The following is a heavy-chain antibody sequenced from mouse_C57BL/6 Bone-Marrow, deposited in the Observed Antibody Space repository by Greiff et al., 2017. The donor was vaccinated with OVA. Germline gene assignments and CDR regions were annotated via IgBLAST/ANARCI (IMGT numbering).Heavy chain of an antibody. CDR2: INPNSGST. V-gene: IGHV1-64*01. CDR3: ARLWLRRGGDY. D-gene: IGHD2-2*01. CDR1: GYTFTSYW. Sequence: QVQLQQPGAELVKPGASVKLSCKASGYTFTSYWRHWVKQRPGQGLGWIGMINPNSGSTNYNEKFKSKATLTVDKSSSTAYMQLSSLTSEDSAVYYCARLWLRRGGDYWGQGTTLTVSS. J-gene: IGHJ2*01.